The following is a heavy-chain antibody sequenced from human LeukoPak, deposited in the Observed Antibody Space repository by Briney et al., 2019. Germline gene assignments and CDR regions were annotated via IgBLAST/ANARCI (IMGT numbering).Heavy chain of an antibody. CDR1: GGTFSSYT. CDR3: ARGDYGDYVWAFDI. D-gene: IGHD4-17*01. J-gene: IGHJ3*02. V-gene: IGHV1-69*02. CDR2: IIPILGIA. Sequence: SVKVSCKASGGTFSSYTISWVRQAPGQGLEWTGRIIPILGIANYAQKFQGRVTITADKSTSTAYMELSSLRSEDTAVYYCARGDYGDYVWAFDIWGQGTMVTVSS.